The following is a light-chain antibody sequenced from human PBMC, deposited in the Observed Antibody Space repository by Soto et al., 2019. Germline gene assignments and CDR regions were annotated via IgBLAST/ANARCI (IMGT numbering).Light chain of an antibody. CDR2: GAS. CDR3: QQYNNWPLWT. CDR1: QSVCSN. V-gene: IGKV3-15*01. Sequence: EIVMTQSPGTLSVSPGERATLSCRASQSVCSNLAWYQQKPGQAPRLLIYGASTRATGIPARFSGSGSGTAFTLTISSLQSEDFAVYYCQQYNNWPLWTFGQGTKVDIK. J-gene: IGKJ1*01.